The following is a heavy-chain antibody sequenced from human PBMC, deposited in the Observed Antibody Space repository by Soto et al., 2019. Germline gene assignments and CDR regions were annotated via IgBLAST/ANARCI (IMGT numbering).Heavy chain of an antibody. J-gene: IGHJ4*02. CDR2: IYHSGNT. Sequence: PSETLSLTCTVSGGSISSGAYYWSWIRQHPEKGLEWIGHIYHSGNTYYNPSLKSRVTISVDTSKNQFSLKLSSVTAADTAVYYCARDASTSWHYLDYWGQGTLVTVS. V-gene: IGHV4-31*03. D-gene: IGHD6-13*01. CDR3: ARDASTSWHYLDY. CDR1: GGSISSGAYY.